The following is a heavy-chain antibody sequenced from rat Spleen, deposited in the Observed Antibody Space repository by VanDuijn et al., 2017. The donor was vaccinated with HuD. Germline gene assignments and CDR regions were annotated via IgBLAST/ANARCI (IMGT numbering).Heavy chain of an antibody. Sequence: QVQLKESGPGLVQPSQTLSLTCTVSGFSLTSNGVSWVRQPPGKGLEWIAAISSGGSTYYNSALKSRLSISRDTSKSQVFLKMNSLQTEDTATYYCVRANRESYAHFDHWGQGVMVTVSS. V-gene: IGHV2S12*01. D-gene: IGHD1-12*01. CDR1: GFSLTSNG. CDR3: VRANRESYAHFDH. CDR2: ISSGGST. J-gene: IGHJ2*01.